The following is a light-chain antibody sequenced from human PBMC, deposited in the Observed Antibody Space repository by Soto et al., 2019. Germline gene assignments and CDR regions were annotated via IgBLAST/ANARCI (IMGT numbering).Light chain of an antibody. J-gene: IGLJ1*01. V-gene: IGLV2-14*01. CDR2: DVS. Sequence: LTQPASVSGSPGQSITISCTGTSSDVGGYNYVSWYQQYPGKAPKLMIYDVSNRPSGVSNRFSGSKSGNTASLTISGLQAEDESDYYCSSYTGSSTYVFGTGTKLTVL. CDR3: SSYTGSSTYV. CDR1: SSDVGGYNY.